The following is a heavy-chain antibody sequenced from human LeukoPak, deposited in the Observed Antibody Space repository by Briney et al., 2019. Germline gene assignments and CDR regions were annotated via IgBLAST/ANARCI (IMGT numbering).Heavy chain of an antibody. V-gene: IGHV3-30*04. CDR1: GFTFSSYA. J-gene: IGHJ4*02. Sequence: GGSLRLSCAASGFTFSSYAMHWVRQAPGKGLEWVAVISYDGSNKYYADSEKGRFTISRDNSKNTLYLQMNSLRAEDTAVYYCARDLEGYSGYDSVYWGQGTLVTVSS. D-gene: IGHD5-12*01. CDR3: ARDLEGYSGYDSVY. CDR2: ISYDGSNK.